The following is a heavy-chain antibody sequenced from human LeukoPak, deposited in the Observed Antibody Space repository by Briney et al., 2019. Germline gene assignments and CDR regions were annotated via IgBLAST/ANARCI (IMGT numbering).Heavy chain of an antibody. D-gene: IGHD5-24*01. CDR3: ARDNSVRDEAWWFNP. CDR1: GYTLTELS. V-gene: IGHV1-24*01. J-gene: IGHJ5*02. Sequence: SVKVSCKVSGYTLTELSMHWVRQAPGKGLEWMGGFDPEDGETIYAQKFQGRVTLTRDMSTSTDYLELSSLRSEDTAVYHCARDNSVRDEAWWFNPWGQGTLVTVSS. CDR2: FDPEDGET.